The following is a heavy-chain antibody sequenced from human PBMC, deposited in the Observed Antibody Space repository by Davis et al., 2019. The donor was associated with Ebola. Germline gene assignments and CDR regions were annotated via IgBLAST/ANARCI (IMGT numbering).Heavy chain of an antibody. Sequence: ASVKVSCKASGYNLNSYGISWVRQAPGQGLEWMGWISAYNGNTNYSQKLQGRVTMITDTSTSTAYMELRSLRSDDTAVYYCARERSGYDRYYYYYGMDVWGPGTTFPVSS. CDR3: ARERSGYDRYYYYYGMDV. V-gene: IGHV1-18*01. CDR1: GYNLNSYG. J-gene: IGHJ6*02. CDR2: ISAYNGNT. D-gene: IGHD5-12*01.